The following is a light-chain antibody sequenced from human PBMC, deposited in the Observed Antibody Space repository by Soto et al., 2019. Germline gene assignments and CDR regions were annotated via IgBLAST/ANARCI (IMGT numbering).Light chain of an antibody. J-gene: IGKJ2*01. CDR3: QQYSSYLYT. CDR2: DAS. Sequence: DIQMTQSPSTLSGSVGDRVTFTGLASLSVSKLLAWYRQKPGEAPKLLIYDASRLEGGVPSRFSGSGSGTEFTLTISRLQPDDFASYYFQQYSSYLYTVRVGTNVEIK. V-gene: IGKV1-5*01. CDR1: LSVSKL.